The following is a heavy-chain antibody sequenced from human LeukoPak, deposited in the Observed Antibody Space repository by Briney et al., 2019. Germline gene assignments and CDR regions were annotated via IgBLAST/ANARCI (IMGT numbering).Heavy chain of an antibody. V-gene: IGHV3-23*01. Sequence: GGSLRLSCVASGFTFSNYAMSWLRQAPGKGLEWVSAITGSGGNTYYADSVKGRFTISRDNSKNTVFLQMNSLRHEDTAIYYCVMWGDYDVLTGYYVPDYWGQGTLVTVSS. J-gene: IGHJ4*02. CDR2: ITGSGGNT. CDR1: GFTFSNYA. D-gene: IGHD3-9*01. CDR3: VMWGDYDVLTGYYVPDY.